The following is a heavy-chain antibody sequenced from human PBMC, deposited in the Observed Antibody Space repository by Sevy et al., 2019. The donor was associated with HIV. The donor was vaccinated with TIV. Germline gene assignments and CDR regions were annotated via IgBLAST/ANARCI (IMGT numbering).Heavy chain of an antibody. Sequence: ASVKVSCKLSGYTLTDFSMHWVRQAPGKGLEWVGTFDPEDGRTIYAQKFQGRVTMTEDTSTDTAYMELNSLRSDDTAVYASATTKDYYDSSGYPFDYWGQGTQVTVSS. J-gene: IGHJ4*02. CDR2: FDPEDGRT. CDR1: GYTLTDFS. D-gene: IGHD3-22*01. V-gene: IGHV1-24*01. CDR3: ATTKDYYDSSGYPFDY.